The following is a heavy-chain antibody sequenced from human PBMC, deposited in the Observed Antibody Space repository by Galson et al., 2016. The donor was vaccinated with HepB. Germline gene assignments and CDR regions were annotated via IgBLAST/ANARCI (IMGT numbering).Heavy chain of an antibody. Sequence: SLRLSCAASGFTFSMYDMHWVRQATGKGLEWVSAIGTAAGDTYYLGSVKGRFTISRENAKNSLYLKMNSLRAGDTAVYYCARGKSLWTTPWNYGMDVWGKGTTVTVSS. J-gene: IGHJ6*04. CDR2: IGTAAGDT. D-gene: IGHD1-1*01. CDR3: ARGKSLWTTPWNYGMDV. V-gene: IGHV3-13*01. CDR1: GFTFSMYD.